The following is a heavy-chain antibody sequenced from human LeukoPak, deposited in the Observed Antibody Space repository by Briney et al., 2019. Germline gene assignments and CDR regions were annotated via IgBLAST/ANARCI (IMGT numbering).Heavy chain of an antibody. D-gene: IGHD2-15*01. CDR3: ARALGYCSGGSCTRGYNWFDP. V-gene: IGHV4-39*01. J-gene: IGHJ5*02. Sequence: SETLSLTCTVSGGSISSGDYYWSWIRQPPGKGLEWIGSIYYGGSTYYNPSLKSRVIISVDTSMNQFSLKLSFVTTADTAVYYCARALGYCSGGSCTRGYNWFDPWGQGTLVTVPS. CDR2: IYYGGST. CDR1: GGSISSGDYY.